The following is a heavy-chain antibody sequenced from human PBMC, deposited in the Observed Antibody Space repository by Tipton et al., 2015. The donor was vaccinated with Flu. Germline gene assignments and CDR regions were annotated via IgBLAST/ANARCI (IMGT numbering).Heavy chain of an antibody. Sequence: TLSLTCAVYGGSFSGYYWSWIRQPPGKGLEWIGEINHSGSTNYNPSLKSRVTISVDTSKNQFSLKLSSVTAADTAVYYCARGLSYVVTGGSSRDYYYYYYMDVWGKGTTVTVSS. CDR2: INHSGST. V-gene: IGHV4-34*01. D-gene: IGHD3-10*01. CDR3: ARGLSYVVTGGSSRDYYYYYYMDV. CDR1: GGSFSGYY. J-gene: IGHJ6*03.